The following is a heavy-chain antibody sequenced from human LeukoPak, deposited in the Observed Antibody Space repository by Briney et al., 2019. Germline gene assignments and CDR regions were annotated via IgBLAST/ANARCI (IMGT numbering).Heavy chain of an antibody. D-gene: IGHD3-16*01. CDR3: ARGGAHWVWFDP. V-gene: IGHV4-39*07. CDR1: GGSISSSSYY. J-gene: IGHJ5*02. CDR2: IYYSGST. Sequence: SETLSLTCTVSGGSISSSSYYWGWIRQPPGKGLEWIGSIYYSGSTYYNPSLKSRVTISVDTSKNQFSLKLSSVTAADTAVYYCARGGAHWVWFDPWGQGTLVTVSS.